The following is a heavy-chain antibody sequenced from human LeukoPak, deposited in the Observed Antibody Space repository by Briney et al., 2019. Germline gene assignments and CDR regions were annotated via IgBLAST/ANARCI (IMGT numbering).Heavy chain of an antibody. CDR2: IYYSGNT. J-gene: IGHJ2*01. V-gene: IGHV4-59*01. Sequence: PSETLSLTCTVSGGSINSYYWSWIRQPPGKGLEWIGYIYYSGNTNYNPSLKSRVSISIDTSKNQLSLQLSSVTAADTAVYYCARDRDSSGLRDFTLWGRATLVTVSA. D-gene: IGHD3-22*01. CDR3: ARDRDSSGLRDFTL. CDR1: GGSINSYY.